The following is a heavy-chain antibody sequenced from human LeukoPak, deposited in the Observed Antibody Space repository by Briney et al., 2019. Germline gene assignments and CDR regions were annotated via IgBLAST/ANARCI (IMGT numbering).Heavy chain of an antibody. CDR1: GFTFSSYS. V-gene: IGHV3-21*01. Sequence: PGGSLRLSCAASGFTFSSYSMNWVRQAPGKGLEWVSSISSSSSYIYYADSVKGRFTISRDNAKNSLYLQMNSLRAEGTAVYYCARCRYSYYDFWSGYYTWDYWGQGTLVTVSS. CDR2: ISSSSSYI. D-gene: IGHD3-3*01. J-gene: IGHJ4*02. CDR3: ARCRYSYYDFWSGYYTWDY.